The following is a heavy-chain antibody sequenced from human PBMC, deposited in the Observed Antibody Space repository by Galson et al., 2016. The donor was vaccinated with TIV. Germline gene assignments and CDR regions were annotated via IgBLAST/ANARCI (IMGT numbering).Heavy chain of an antibody. CDR3: ARERRHCGNECYLYYYYGMDV. CDR1: GLTVSDNY. D-gene: IGHD2-21*01. V-gene: IGHV3-53*05. CDR2: IYSGGGT. J-gene: IGHJ6*02. Sequence: SLRLSCAASGLTVSDNYMTWVRRAPGKGLEWVSMIYSGGGTSYADSVRGRFPISRDNSKNTVYLQMNRLRPEDTAVYYCARERRHCGNECYLYYYYGMDVWGQGTTVTVSS.